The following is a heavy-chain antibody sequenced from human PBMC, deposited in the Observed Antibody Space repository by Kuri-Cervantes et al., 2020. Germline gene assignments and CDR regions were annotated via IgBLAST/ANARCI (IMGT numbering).Heavy chain of an antibody. J-gene: IGHJ3*02. Sequence: GSLRLSCTVSGGSVSSGSSYWSWIRQPPGKGLECIGTIYQSGTTYYNASLKSRVTISVDTSKNQFSLKLSSVTAADTAVYYCARSNGDYHDAFDIWGQGTMVTVSS. CDR1: GGSVSSGSSY. CDR2: IYQSGTT. D-gene: IGHD4-17*01. CDR3: ARSNGDYHDAFDI. V-gene: IGHV4-61*01.